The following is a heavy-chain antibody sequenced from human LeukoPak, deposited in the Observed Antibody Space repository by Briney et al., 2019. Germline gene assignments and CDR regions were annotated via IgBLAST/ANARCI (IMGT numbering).Heavy chain of an antibody. CDR3: AREPGVTVTTLDMDV. Sequence: PSETLSLTCAVYGGSFSGYYWSWTRQPPGKGLEWIGEINHSGSTNYNPSLKSRVTISVDTSKNQFSLKLSSVTAADTAVYFCAREPGVTVTTLDMDVWGQGTTVTVSS. CDR1: GGSFSGYY. V-gene: IGHV4-34*01. D-gene: IGHD4-17*01. CDR2: INHSGST. J-gene: IGHJ6*02.